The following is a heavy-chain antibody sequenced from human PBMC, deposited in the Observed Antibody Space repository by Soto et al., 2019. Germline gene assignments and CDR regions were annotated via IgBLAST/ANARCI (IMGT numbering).Heavy chain of an antibody. CDR3: ARTSLGAVAGTTIDY. CDR2: ISAYNGNT. V-gene: IGHV1-18*01. D-gene: IGHD6-19*01. CDR1: GYTFTSYG. Sequence: ASVKVSCKASGYTFTSYGISWVRQAPGQGLEWMGWISAYNGNTNYAQKLQGRVTMTTDTSTSTAYMELRSLRSDDTAVYYCARTSLGAVAGTTIDYWGRGTLVTVSS. J-gene: IGHJ4*02.